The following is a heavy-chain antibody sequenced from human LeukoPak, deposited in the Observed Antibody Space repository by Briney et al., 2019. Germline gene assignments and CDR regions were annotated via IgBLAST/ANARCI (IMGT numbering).Heavy chain of an antibody. CDR1: GDSISSGDYY. D-gene: IGHD6-19*01. Sequence: SQTLSLTCTVSGDSISSGDYYWNWLRQPAGKGLEWIGRIYTSGSTNYNPSLKSRVTMSVDTSKNQFSLKLSSVTAAGTAVYYCAREFPRLGRVDYWGQGTLVTVSS. CDR2: IYTSGST. J-gene: IGHJ4*02. V-gene: IGHV4-61*02. CDR3: AREFPRLGRVDY.